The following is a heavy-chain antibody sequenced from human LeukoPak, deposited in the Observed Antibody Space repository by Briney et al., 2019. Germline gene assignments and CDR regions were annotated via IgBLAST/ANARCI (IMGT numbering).Heavy chain of an antibody. Sequence: ASVKVSCKASGYTFTSYDINWVRQATGQGLEWMGWMKPNSGNTGYAQKFQGRVTITRNTSISTAYMELSSLRSEDTAVYYCARSHYCSSTSCYSDYWGQGTLVTVSS. D-gene: IGHD2-2*01. CDR1: GYTFTSYD. V-gene: IGHV1-8*03. CDR3: ARSHYCSSTSCYSDY. CDR2: MKPNSGNT. J-gene: IGHJ4*02.